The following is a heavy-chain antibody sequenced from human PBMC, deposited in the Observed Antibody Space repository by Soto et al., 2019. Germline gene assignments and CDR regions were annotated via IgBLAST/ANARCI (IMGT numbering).Heavy chain of an antibody. CDR2: INHSGST. D-gene: IGHD6-13*01. CDR3: ARVRQHSSWVGDD. Sequence: SETLSLTCAVYGGSFSGYYWSWIRQPPGKGLEWIGEINHSGSTNYNPSLKSRVTISVDTSKNQFSLKLDSVTAADTAVYFCARVRQHSSWVGDDWGPGTLVTVSS. V-gene: IGHV4-34*01. CDR1: GGSFSGYY. J-gene: IGHJ4*02.